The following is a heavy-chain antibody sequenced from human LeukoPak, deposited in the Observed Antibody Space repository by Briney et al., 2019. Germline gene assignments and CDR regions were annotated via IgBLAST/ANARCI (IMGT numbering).Heavy chain of an antibody. CDR3: ARTVLRYFDWHRQI. J-gene: IGHJ3*02. V-gene: IGHV4-39*07. CDR1: GGSISSSIYY. Sequence: SETLFLTCTVSGGSISSSIYYWGCIREPPGKGLEWIGSIYYSGFTYYNPSLKSRVTISVDTSKHQFSLKLSSVTAADTAVYYCARTVLRYFDWHRQIWGQGTMVTVSS. CDR2: IYYSGFT. D-gene: IGHD3-9*01.